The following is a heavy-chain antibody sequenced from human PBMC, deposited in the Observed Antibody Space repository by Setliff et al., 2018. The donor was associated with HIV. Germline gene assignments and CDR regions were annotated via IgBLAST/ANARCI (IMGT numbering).Heavy chain of an antibody. CDR2: INDDSGST. J-gene: IGHJ4*02. CDR3: ARAMHSGPPDFDY. CDR1: GYTFANYA. Sequence: ARVKVYCKASGYTFANYAMHWVRQAPGQSLEWMGWINDDSGSTRYSQRFQGRVTITRDTSASTVYMELNRLRSEDTALYYCARAMHSGPPDFDYWGQGTLVTVSS. V-gene: IGHV1-3*01. D-gene: IGHD6-25*01.